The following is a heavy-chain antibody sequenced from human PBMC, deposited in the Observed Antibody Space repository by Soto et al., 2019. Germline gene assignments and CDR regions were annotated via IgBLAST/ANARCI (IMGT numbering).Heavy chain of an antibody. J-gene: IGHJ4*02. CDR1: GGSFHTRTHY. Sequence: QLQLQESGPGLLKPSDTLSLTCSVSGGSFHTRTHYCGWVRQPPGKGLEWLGSIYYNGNTDYTPSLQSRGPISEDTSKDLRSLTMTSVTAADAAVYYCARGPHSGYDPRDSCGQGTLGTVSS. CDR3: ARGPHSGYDPRDS. CDR2: IYYNGNT. V-gene: IGHV4-39*01. D-gene: IGHD5-12*01.